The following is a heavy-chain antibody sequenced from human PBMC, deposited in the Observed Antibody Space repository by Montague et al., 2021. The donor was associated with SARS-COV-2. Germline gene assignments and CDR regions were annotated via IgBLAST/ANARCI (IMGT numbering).Heavy chain of an antibody. CDR1: GFSLSTNGMR. D-gene: IGHD3-9*01. CDR2: IDWDDDK. Sequence: PALVKPTQTLTLTCTFSGFSLSTNGMRASWIRQPPGKALEWLARIDWDDDKFYSTSLKTRLIISKNTSKNQVVLTMTNMDPVDTATYYCARSYYDILTAYYTPFDYGGQGTLVTVSS. CDR3: ARSYYDILTAYYTPFDY. V-gene: IGHV2-70*04. J-gene: IGHJ4*02.